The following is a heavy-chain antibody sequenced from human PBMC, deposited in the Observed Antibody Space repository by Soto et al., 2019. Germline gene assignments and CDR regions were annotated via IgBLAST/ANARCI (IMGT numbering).Heavy chain of an antibody. V-gene: IGHV1-2*04. J-gene: IGHJ4*02. CDR3: ARLSSLDYFDY. CDR2: INPNFGGT. Sequence: ASVKVSCKASGGTFSSYAISWVRQAPGQGLEWMGWINPNFGGTNYAQKFQGWVTMTRDASISTAYMELSRLSSDDTAVYYCARLSSLDYFDYWGQGTLVTVSS. CDR1: GGTFSSYA.